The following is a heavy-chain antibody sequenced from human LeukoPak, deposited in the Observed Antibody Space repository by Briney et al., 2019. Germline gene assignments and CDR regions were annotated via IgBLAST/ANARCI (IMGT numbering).Heavy chain of an antibody. Sequence: SVKVSCRASGGTFSSYTISWVRQAPGQGLEWMGRIIPILGIANYAQKFQGRVTITADKSTSTAYMELSSLRSEDTAVYYCATYCSSTSCYDYWGQGTLVTVSS. D-gene: IGHD2-2*01. CDR2: IIPILGIA. CDR3: ATYCSSTSCYDY. V-gene: IGHV1-69*02. CDR1: GGTFSSYT. J-gene: IGHJ4*02.